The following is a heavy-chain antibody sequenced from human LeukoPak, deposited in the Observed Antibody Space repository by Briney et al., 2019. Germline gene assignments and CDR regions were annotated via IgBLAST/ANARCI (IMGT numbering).Heavy chain of an antibody. CDR3: ARARSPRLVDDSSGYYLPYYYYYGMDV. Sequence: ASVNVSCKASGYTFTNYGISWVRQAPGQGLEWMGWISVYNGNTNYAQKLQGRVTMTTDTSTSTAYMELRSLRSDDTAVYYCARARSPRLVDDSSGYYLPYYYYYGMDVWGQGTTVTVSS. D-gene: IGHD3-22*01. V-gene: IGHV1-18*01. J-gene: IGHJ6*02. CDR2: ISVYNGNT. CDR1: GYTFTNYG.